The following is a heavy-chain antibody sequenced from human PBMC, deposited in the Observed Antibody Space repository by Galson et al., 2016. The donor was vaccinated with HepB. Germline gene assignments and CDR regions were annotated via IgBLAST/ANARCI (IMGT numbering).Heavy chain of an antibody. Sequence: SLRLSCAASGFTFSNYWMTWVRQAPGKGLEWVASLKQDGSENYYVDSVKGRFTISRDNAKNSLYLQMNSLRAEDTAIYYCARPYCVSTTCYAGIRGHWFFARWGRGTLVTVSS. V-gene: IGHV3-7*03. CDR3: ARPYCVSTTCYAGIRGHWFFAR. CDR2: LKQDGSEN. D-gene: IGHD2-2*01. CDR1: GFTFSNYW. J-gene: IGHJ2*01.